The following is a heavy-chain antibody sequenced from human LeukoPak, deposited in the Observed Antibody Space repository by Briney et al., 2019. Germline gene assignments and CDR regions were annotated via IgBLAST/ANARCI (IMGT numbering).Heavy chain of an antibody. Sequence: ASVKVSCKASGYTFTGYYMHWVRQAPGQGLEWLGWISAYNGNTNCAQKFQGRVTMTTDAPTTTAYMELRSLRSDDTAIYYCARWGDSSSWPPIWFDPWGQGTLVTVSS. J-gene: IGHJ5*02. D-gene: IGHD6-13*01. V-gene: IGHV1-18*04. CDR2: ISAYNGNT. CDR3: ARWGDSSSWPPIWFDP. CDR1: GYTFTGYY.